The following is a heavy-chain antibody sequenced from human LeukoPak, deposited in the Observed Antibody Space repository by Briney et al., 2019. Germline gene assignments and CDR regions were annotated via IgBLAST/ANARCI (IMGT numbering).Heavy chain of an antibody. V-gene: IGHV3-48*03. J-gene: IGHJ3*02. CDR1: GFTFSSYE. Sequence: PGGSLRLSCAASGFTFSSYEMIWVRQAPGKGLEWVSHISSGGSTIYYADSVKGRFTISRDNAWNSPYLQMNNLRAEDTAFYYCARDSIVNGAFDIWGQGTMVTVSS. CDR3: ARDSIVNGAFDI. CDR2: ISSGGSTI. D-gene: IGHD2/OR15-2a*01.